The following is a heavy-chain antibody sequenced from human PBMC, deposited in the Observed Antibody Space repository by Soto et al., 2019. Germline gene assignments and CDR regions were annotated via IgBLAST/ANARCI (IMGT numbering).Heavy chain of an antibody. D-gene: IGHD3-16*02. CDR1: GFTFSFYA. Sequence: GGSLRLSCAASGFTFSFYAMHWVRQAPGKGLEWVTVISYNGRNKHYADSVKGRFTISRDNSKNTLYLQMNSLRAEDTAVYYCGKDRSDFSFDYWGQGTLVTVSS. V-gene: IGHV3-30*04. J-gene: IGHJ4*02. CDR3: GKDRSDFSFDY. CDR2: ISYNGRNK.